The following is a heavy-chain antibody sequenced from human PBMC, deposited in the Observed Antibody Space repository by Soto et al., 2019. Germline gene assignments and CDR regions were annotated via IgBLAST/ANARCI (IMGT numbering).Heavy chain of an antibody. CDR1: GFTFTSSA. CDR3: AADGSGSYSGDHYYYGMDV. J-gene: IGHJ6*02. CDR2: IGVGSGNT. V-gene: IGHV1-58*01. D-gene: IGHD1-26*01. Sequence: SVKVSCKASGFTFTSSAVQWVRQARGQGLEWIGWIGVGSGNTNYAQKFQERVTITRDISTSTAYMELSSLRSEDTAVYYCAADGSGSYSGDHYYYGMDVWGQGTTVTVSS.